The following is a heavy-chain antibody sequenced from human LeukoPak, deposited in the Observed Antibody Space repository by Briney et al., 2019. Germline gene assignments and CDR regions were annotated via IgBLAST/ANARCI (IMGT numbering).Heavy chain of an antibody. CDR2: IYYSGST. V-gene: IGHV4-59*01. Sequence: SETLSLTCTVSGGSISTYYGNWIRQAPGKGLEWIGYIYYSGSTNYNPSLKSRVTMSVDTSRNQFSLKLSSVTAADTAVYYCARAQVDYENGTGSQGYYSYGMDVWGQGTTVTVSS. CDR1: GGSISTYY. J-gene: IGHJ6*02. D-gene: IGHD1/OR15-1a*01. CDR3: ARAQVDYENGTGSQGYYSYGMDV.